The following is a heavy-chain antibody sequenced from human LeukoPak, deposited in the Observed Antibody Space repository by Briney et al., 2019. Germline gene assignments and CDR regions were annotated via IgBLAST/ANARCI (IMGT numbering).Heavy chain of an antibody. CDR1: GVTFSSYW. D-gene: IGHD2-21*02. CDR3: ARVGNWGGDCYLVY. Sequence: PGGSLRLSCAASGVTFSSYWMSWVRQAPGKGLEWVANIKQDGSEKYYVHSVQSQFTIYRDNATSSLYLQMTSLRAEDPGVSYCARVGNWGGDCYLVYWGQGDLASDSS. V-gene: IGHV3-7*01. CDR2: IKQDGSEK. J-gene: IGHJ4*02.